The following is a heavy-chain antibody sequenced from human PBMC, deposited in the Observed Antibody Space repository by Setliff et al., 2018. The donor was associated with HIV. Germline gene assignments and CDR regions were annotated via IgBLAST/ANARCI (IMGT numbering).Heavy chain of an antibody. CDR1: GYTFTSYY. D-gene: IGHD2-15*01. CDR2: IHPSGGST. CDR3: ARVRYCSGGSCYGGEYWFDP. Sequence: GASVKVSCKASGYTFTSYYIHWVRQAPGQGLEWMGVIHPSGGSTSYAQSFQDRVTMTRDTSTSTVYMELSSLRSEDTAVYYRARVRYCSGGSCYGGEYWFDPWGQGTLVTVSS. J-gene: IGHJ5*02. V-gene: IGHV1-46*01.